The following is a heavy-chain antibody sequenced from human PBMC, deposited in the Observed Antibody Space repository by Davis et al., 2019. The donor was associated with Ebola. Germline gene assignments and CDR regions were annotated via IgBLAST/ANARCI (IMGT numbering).Heavy chain of an antibody. CDR2: VSWDGRST. CDR3: AAYDSTFRNY. Sequence: GGSLRPSCAAAGFSFGDYAMHWVRQAPGKGLEWVSLVSWDGRSTAYADSVRDRFSISRDNSRNFLYLQMTGLRAEDTGLYYCAAYDSTFRNYWGQGTLVTVSS. J-gene: IGHJ4*02. V-gene: IGHV3-43D*03. CDR1: GFSFGDYA. D-gene: IGHD3-22*01.